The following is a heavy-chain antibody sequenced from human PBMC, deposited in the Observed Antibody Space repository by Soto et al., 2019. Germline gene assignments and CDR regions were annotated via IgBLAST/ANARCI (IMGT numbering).Heavy chain of an antibody. CDR3: ARVGLYYYYYYMDV. CDR1: GFTFDDYG. Sequence: EVQLVESGGGVVRPGGSLRLSCAASGFTFDDYGMSWVRQAPGKGLEWVSGINWNGGSTGYADSVKGRFTISRDNAKNSQYLQMNSLRAEDTASYHCARVGLYYYYYYMDVWGKGTTVTVSS. J-gene: IGHJ6*03. V-gene: IGHV3-20*01. CDR2: INWNGGST.